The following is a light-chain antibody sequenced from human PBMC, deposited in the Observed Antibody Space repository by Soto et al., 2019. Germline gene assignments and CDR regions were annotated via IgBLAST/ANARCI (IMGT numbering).Light chain of an antibody. Sequence: EIVMTQSPATLSLSPGERATLSCRASQSVPRSYLAWYQQKPGQAPRLLIYGTSSRATGIPDRFSGSGSGTEFTLTISSLQSEDFAVYYCQQYNNWPRTFGQGTKVDIK. CDR3: QQYNNWPRT. J-gene: IGKJ1*01. V-gene: IGKV3D-15*01. CDR2: GTS. CDR1: QSVPRSY.